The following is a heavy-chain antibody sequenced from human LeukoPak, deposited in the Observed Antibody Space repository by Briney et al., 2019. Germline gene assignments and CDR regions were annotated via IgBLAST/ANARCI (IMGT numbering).Heavy chain of an antibody. Sequence: QPGGSLRLSCAASGFTFSSFAMNWVRQAPGKGLEWVSAISASGASTYFADSVKGRFTISRDNSRNTLYLQMNSLRAEDTAVYYCAKVPRYCSGGSCYSGYFDYWGQGTLVTVSS. CDR2: ISASGAST. CDR3: AKVPRYCSGGSCYSGYFDY. J-gene: IGHJ4*02. D-gene: IGHD2-15*01. CDR1: GFTFSSFA. V-gene: IGHV3-23*01.